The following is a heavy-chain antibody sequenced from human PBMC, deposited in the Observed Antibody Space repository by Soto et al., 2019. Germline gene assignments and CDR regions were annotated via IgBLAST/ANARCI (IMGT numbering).Heavy chain of an antibody. Sequence: SETLSLTCTVSGGSISSYYWSWIRQPPGKGLEWIGYIYYSGSTNYNPSLKSRVTISVDTSKNQFSLKLSSVTAADTAVYYCARHEQPRDTRGVPGYLVYWCQGTLVTVSS. V-gene: IGHV4-59*08. CDR2: IYYSGST. CDR3: ARHEQPRDTRGVPGYLVY. CDR1: GGSISSYY. D-gene: IGHD1-1*01. J-gene: IGHJ4*02.